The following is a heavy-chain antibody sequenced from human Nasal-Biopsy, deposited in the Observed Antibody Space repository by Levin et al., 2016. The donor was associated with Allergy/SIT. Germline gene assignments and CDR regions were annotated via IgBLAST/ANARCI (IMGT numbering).Heavy chain of an antibody. CDR2: INHSGST. J-gene: IGHJ6*03. CDR3: ARGKPGDSGHSETPPATGRPYYYMDV. V-gene: IGHV4-34*01. CDR1: GGSFSGYY. D-gene: IGHD2-15*01. Sequence: SETLSLTCAVYGGSFSGYYWSWIRQSPGKGLEWIGEINHSGSTNYNPSLKSRVTISVDTSKNQFSLKVTSVTAADMAVYRCARGKPGDSGHSETPPATGRPYYYMDVWAKGTQVTVSS.